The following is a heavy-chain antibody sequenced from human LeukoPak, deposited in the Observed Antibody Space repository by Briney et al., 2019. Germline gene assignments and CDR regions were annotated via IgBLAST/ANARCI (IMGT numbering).Heavy chain of an antibody. CDR2: TSSSSSTI. D-gene: IGHD1-26*01. CDR3: ARGGCGATHYFQH. CDR1: GFTSSSYS. J-gene: IGHJ1*01. Sequence: HGGSLRLSSAASGFTSSSYSMNWVRQAPGKGLEWVSYTSSSSSTIYYSDSVKGRFTISRDNAKNSLYLQMNSLRAEDTAVYYGARGGCGATHYFQHWGQGTLVTVSA. V-gene: IGHV3-48*01.